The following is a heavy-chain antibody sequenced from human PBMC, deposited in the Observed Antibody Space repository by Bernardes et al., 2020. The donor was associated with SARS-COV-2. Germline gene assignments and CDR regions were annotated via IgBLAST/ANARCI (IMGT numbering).Heavy chain of an antibody. CDR2: ISYEGSKE. J-gene: IGHJ6*02. D-gene: IGHD1-26*01. CDR3: AKRKQIFHLSEWDVGMDV. Sequence: GGSLMPSCAAPGFTLHNFGIHWVRQAPGQGLEWVSLISYEGSKEFYADFVRGRFTISRDNSKRAVYLQMNSLGPEDTAVYYCAKRKQIFHLSEWDVGMDVWGQGTTVTVS. CDR1: GFTLHNFG. V-gene: IGHV3-30*18.